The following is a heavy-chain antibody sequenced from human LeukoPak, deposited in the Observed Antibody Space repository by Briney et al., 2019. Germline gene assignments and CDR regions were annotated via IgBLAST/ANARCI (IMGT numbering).Heavy chain of an antibody. Sequence: EASVKVSCKASGYTFTSYGISWVRQAPGQGLEWMGWISAYNGNTNYAQKLQDRVTMTTDTSTSTAYMELRSLRSDDTAVYYCARDYCSGGSCYSVADVWAKGPRSPSP. CDR3: ARDYCSGGSCYSVADV. CDR1: GYTFTSYG. J-gene: IGHJ6*02. CDR2: ISAYNGNT. V-gene: IGHV1-18*01. D-gene: IGHD2-15*01.